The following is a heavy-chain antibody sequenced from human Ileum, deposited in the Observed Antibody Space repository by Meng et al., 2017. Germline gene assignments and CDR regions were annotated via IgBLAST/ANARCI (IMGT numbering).Heavy chain of an antibody. CDR1: GFTFSDYY. CDR2: ISGSGTSI. V-gene: IGHV3-11*04. Sequence: GESLKISCAVSGFTFSDYYMSWIRQAPGKGLEWISFISGSGTSIYYADSVKGRFTISRDNAKNSLYLQMNSLRVEDTAVYYCARDHSFAVRGGSFDPWGQGTLVTVSS. J-gene: IGHJ5*02. D-gene: IGHD3-10*01. CDR3: ARDHSFAVRGGSFDP.